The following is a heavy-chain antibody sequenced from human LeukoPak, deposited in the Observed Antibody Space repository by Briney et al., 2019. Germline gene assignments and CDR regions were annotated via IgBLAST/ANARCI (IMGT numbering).Heavy chain of an antibody. CDR2: ISPYNVNT. Sequence: ASVKVSCKASGYTFTSYGISWVRQAPGQGLVWMGWISPYNVNTNNAQQFQGRVTMTTDTSTSTAYMELRSLRSDDTAVYFGARSRDGYNPNDYWGQGTLVTVSS. CDR3: ARSRDGYNPNDY. V-gene: IGHV1-18*01. D-gene: IGHD5-24*01. CDR1: GYTFTSYG. J-gene: IGHJ4*02.